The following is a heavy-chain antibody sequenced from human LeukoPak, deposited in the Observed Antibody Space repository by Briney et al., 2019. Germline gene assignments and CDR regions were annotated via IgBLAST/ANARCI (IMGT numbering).Heavy chain of an antibody. CDR3: ARAGVVVPAAPYGMDV. Sequence: GRSLRLSCAASGFTFSSYAMHWVRQAPGKGLEWVAVISYDGSNKYYADSVKGRFTISRDNSKNTLYLQMNSLRAEDTAVYYCARAGVVVPAAPYGMDVWGKGTTVTVSS. D-gene: IGHD2-2*01. J-gene: IGHJ6*04. CDR2: ISYDGSNK. V-gene: IGHV3-30*04. CDR1: GFTFSSYA.